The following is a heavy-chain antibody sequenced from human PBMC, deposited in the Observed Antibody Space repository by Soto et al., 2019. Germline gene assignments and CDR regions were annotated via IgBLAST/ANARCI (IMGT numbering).Heavy chain of an antibody. CDR3: ARVRSRGYFFDY. D-gene: IGHD3-22*01. J-gene: IGHJ4*02. V-gene: IGHV4-30-2*01. Sequence: TLSLTCAVSGGSISSGGYSWSWIRQPPGKGLEWIGYIYHSGSTYYNPSLKSRVTISVDRSKNQFSLKLSSVTAADTAVYYCARVRSRGYFFDYWGQGTLVTVSS. CDR1: GGSISSGGYS. CDR2: IYHSGST.